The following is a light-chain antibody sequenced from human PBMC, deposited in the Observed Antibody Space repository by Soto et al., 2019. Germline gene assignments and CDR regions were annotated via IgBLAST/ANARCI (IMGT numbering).Light chain of an antibody. V-gene: IGLV2-14*01. CDR2: DVS. CDR1: SSDVGGYNC. CDR3: SSYTSRSTYV. J-gene: IGLJ1*01. Sequence: QSVLTQPASVSGSPGQSITISCTGTSSDVGGYNCVSWYQQHPGKAPKIMIYDVSNRPSGVSNRFSGSKSGNTASLTISGLQAEDEADYYCSSYTSRSTYVFGTGTKVTVL.